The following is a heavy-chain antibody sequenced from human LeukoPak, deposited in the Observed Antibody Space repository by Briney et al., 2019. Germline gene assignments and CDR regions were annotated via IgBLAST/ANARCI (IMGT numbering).Heavy chain of an antibody. CDR3: ARSFDCSSTSCFPDY. J-gene: IGHJ4*02. V-gene: IGHV1-2*02. D-gene: IGHD2-2*01. CDR1: GYTFTGYY. Sequence: GASVKVSCKASGYTFTGYYMHWVRQAPGQGLEWVGWINPNSGGTNYAQKFQGRVTMTRDTSISTAYMELSRLRSDDTAVYYCARSFDCSSTSCFPDYWGQGTLVTVSS. CDR2: INPNSGGT.